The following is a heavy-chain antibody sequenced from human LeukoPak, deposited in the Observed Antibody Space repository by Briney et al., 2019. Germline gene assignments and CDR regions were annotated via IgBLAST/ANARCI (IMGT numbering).Heavy chain of an antibody. CDR3: ARAGTYYDFWSGYFGQVSGYNWFDP. J-gene: IGHJ5*02. CDR1: GFTFSSYG. D-gene: IGHD3-3*01. CDR2: IRYDGSNK. V-gene: IGHV3-30*02. Sequence: GGSLRLSCAASGFTFSSYGMHWVRQAPGKGLEWVAFIRYDGSNKYYADSVKGRFTISRDNSKNTLYLQMNSLRADDTAVYYCARAGTYYDFWSGYFGQVSGYNWFDPWGQGTLVTVSS.